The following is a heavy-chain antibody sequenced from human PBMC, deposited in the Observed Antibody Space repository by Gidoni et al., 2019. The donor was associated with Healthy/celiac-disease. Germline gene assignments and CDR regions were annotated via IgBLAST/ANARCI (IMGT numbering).Heavy chain of an antibody. CDR3: ASGPLVGALAGGNFDY. V-gene: IGHV5-10-1*03. D-gene: IGHD1-26*01. J-gene: IGHJ4*02. Sequence: EVQLVQSGAEVNKPGESLRISCKGSGYSFTSYWISWVRQMPGKGLEWMGRIDPSDSYTNYSPSFQGHVTISADKAISTAYLQWSSLKASDTAMYYCASGPLVGALAGGNFDYWGQGTLVTVSS. CDR2: IDPSDSYT. CDR1: GYSFTSYW.